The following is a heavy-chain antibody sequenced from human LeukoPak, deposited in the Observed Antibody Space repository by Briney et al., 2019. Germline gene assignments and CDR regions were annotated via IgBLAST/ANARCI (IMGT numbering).Heavy chain of an antibody. CDR2: ISSSSSYI. J-gene: IGHJ4*02. CDR1: GFTFSSYS. Sequence: GGSLRLSCAASGFTFSSYSMNWVRQAPGKGLEWVSSISSSSSYIYYADSVKGRFTISRDNAKNSLYLQMNSLRAEDTAVYYCAREGGVVPALDYWGQGTLVTVSS. D-gene: IGHD2-2*01. CDR3: AREGGVVPALDY. V-gene: IGHV3-21*01.